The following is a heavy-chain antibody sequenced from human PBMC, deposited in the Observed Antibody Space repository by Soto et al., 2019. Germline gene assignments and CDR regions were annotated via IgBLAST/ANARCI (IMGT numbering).Heavy chain of an antibody. D-gene: IGHD3-22*01. J-gene: IGHJ3*02. CDR2: IDPSDSYT. Sequence: GESLKISCKGSGYSFTSYWISWVRQMPGKGLEWMGRIDPSDSYTNYSPSFQGHVTISAAKSISTSYLQWGSLKASDTAMYYCARWDSSGYYPDAFDIWGQGTMVTVSS. CDR1: GYSFTSYW. CDR3: ARWDSSGYYPDAFDI. V-gene: IGHV5-10-1*01.